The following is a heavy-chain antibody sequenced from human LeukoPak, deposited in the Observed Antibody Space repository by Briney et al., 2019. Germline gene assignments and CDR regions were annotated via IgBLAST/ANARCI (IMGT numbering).Heavy chain of an antibody. Sequence: QTGGSLRLSCAASGFTFSIYWMSWVRQAPGKGLEWVANIEQDGSEKYYVDSVKGRFTISRDNAKNSLYLQMNSLRAEDTSVYYCARGSNSYYYYMDVWGKGTTVTVSS. V-gene: IGHV3-7*01. CDR1: GFTFSIYW. D-gene: IGHD4/OR15-4a*01. CDR2: IEQDGSEK. CDR3: ARGSNSYYYYMDV. J-gene: IGHJ6*03.